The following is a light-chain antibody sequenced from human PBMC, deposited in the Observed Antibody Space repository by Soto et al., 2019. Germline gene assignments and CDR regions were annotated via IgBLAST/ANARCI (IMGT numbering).Light chain of an antibody. Sequence: EIVLTQSPGTLSWSTGERATLSCRASQSVNKAYLVWYQVKPGQAPRLLIYGASTRATGIPARFSGSGSGTEFTLTISSLQSEDFAVYYCQQYNKWPSITFGQGTRLEIK. CDR3: QQYNKWPSIT. V-gene: IGKV3-15*01. CDR2: GAS. CDR1: QSVNKAY. J-gene: IGKJ5*01.